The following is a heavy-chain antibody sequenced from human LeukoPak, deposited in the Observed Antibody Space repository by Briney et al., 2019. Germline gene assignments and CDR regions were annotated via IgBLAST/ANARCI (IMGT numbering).Heavy chain of an antibody. CDR3: ARTHIVVVPAALSYYYYYYYMDV. D-gene: IGHD2-2*01. CDR2: INHSGST. CDR1: GGSFSGYY. J-gene: IGHJ6*03. V-gene: IGHV4-34*01. Sequence: SETLSLTCAVYGGSFSGYYWSWIRQPPGKGLEWIGEINHSGSTNYNPSLKSRVTISVDTSKNQFSLKLSFVTAADTAVYYCARTHIVVVPAALSYYYYYYYMDVWGKGTTVTVSS.